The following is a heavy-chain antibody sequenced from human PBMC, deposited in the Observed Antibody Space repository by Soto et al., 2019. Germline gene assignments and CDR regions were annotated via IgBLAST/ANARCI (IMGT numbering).Heavy chain of an antibody. CDR3: ASIGTFDY. CDR2: IFHSGST. V-gene: IGHV4-4*02. J-gene: IGHJ4*02. CDR1: GGSISSSNW. D-gene: IGHD6-13*01. Sequence: PSETLSLTCAVSGGSISSSNWWSWVRQPPGKGLEWIGEIFHSGSTNYNPSLKSRVTISVDKYKDQFFLELSSMTAADTAVYYCASIGTFDYWGQGILVTVSS.